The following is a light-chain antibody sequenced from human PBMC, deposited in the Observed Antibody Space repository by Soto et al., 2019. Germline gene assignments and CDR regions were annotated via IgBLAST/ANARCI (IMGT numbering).Light chain of an antibody. J-gene: IGLJ2*01. CDR3: QSYDSSLSGVL. V-gene: IGLV1-40*01. Sequence: QSVLTQPPSVSGAPGQRVTISCTGSSSNIGAGYDVHWYQQLPGTAPKLLIYGNSNRPSGVPDRFSGSKSGTSASLAITGLQAEDDADYYGQSYDSSLSGVLFGGGTKLTVL. CDR2: GNS. CDR1: SSNIGAGYD.